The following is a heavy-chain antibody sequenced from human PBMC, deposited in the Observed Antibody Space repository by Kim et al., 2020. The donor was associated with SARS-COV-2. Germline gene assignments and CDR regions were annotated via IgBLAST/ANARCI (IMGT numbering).Heavy chain of an antibody. CDR2: IVPIVGLT. Sequence: SVKVSCKASGGTFNNFPITWVRQAPGQGLEWMGRIVPIVGLTDYAQQFQGRLTITADKSTKTAFMELSSLTSDDTAVYYCARIVVGAIEGSSDVWGQGTQVTVSS. V-gene: IGHV1-69*02. D-gene: IGHD1-26*01. CDR3: ARIVVGAIEGSSDV. J-gene: IGHJ4*02. CDR1: GGTFNNFP.